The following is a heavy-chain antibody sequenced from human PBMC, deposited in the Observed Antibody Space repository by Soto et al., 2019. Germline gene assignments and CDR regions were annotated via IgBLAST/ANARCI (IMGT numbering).Heavy chain of an antibody. J-gene: IGHJ6*02. V-gene: IGHV3-13*01. CDR3: ARDGTLYYDILTGYRGDYYYGMDV. D-gene: IGHD3-9*01. Sequence: GGSLRLSCAASGFTFSSYDMHWVRQATGKGLERVSAIGTAGDTYYPGSVKGRFTISRENAKNSLYLQMNCLRAEDTALYYCARDGTLYYDILTGYRGDYYYGMDVWGQGTTVTVSS. CDR2: IGTAGDT. CDR1: GFTFSSYD.